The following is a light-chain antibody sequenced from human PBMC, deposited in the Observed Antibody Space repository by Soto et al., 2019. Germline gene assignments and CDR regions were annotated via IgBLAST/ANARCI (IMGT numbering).Light chain of an antibody. CDR2: DAS. Sequence: EIVMTQSPATLSVSPGERATLSCSASQSVSSYLAWYQQKPGQAPRLLIYDASNRATGIPARFSGSGSGTDFTLTISSLEPEDFAVYYCQQRSNWPPAITFGQGTRLEIK. V-gene: IGKV3-11*01. CDR1: QSVSSY. J-gene: IGKJ5*01. CDR3: QQRSNWPPAIT.